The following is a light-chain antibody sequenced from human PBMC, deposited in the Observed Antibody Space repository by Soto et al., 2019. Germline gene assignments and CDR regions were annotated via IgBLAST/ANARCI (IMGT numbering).Light chain of an antibody. CDR2: DAS. CDR3: QQYDGYPWT. CDR1: QSISTW. V-gene: IGKV1-5*01. Sequence: DIQMTQSPSTLAAFVGDRVTITWRASQSISTWLAWYQQKPGKAPNLLIYDASSLESGTPSRFSGSGSGTEFTLTISSLQPDDFATYYCQQYDGYPWTFGQGTKVEIK. J-gene: IGKJ1*01.